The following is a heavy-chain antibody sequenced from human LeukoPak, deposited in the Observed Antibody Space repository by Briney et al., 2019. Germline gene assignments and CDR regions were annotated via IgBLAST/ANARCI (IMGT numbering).Heavy chain of an antibody. Sequence: SETLSLTCTVSGGSISSYYWSWIRQPPGKGLEWIGYIYYSGSTNYNPSLKSRVAISVDTSKNQFSLKLSSVTAADTAVYYCARDLRWGYNWFDPWGQGTLVTVSS. CDR2: IYYSGST. J-gene: IGHJ5*02. V-gene: IGHV4-59*01. CDR3: ARDLRWGYNWFDP. CDR1: GGSISSYY. D-gene: IGHD4-23*01.